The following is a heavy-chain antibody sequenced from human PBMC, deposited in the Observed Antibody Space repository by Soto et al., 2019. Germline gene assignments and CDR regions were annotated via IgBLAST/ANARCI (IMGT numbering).Heavy chain of an antibody. Sequence: QITLKESGPTLVKPTQTLTLTCTFSGFSLTTDRVGVGWIRQPPGEALEWLAVIYWDDSKTYRPSLESRLTITKDTSKTQVALTMTNMASLNTATYYCANAYGGRSLYWGQGTLVTVSS. D-gene: IGHD1-26*01. V-gene: IGHV2-5*02. J-gene: IGHJ4*02. CDR3: ANAYGGRSLY. CDR1: GFSLTTDRVG. CDR2: IYWDDSK.